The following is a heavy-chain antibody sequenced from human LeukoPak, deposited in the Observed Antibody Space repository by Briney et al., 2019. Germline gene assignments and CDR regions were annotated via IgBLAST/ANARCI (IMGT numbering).Heavy chain of an antibody. Sequence: SETLSLTCTVSGGSISSYYWSWIRQPPGKGLEWIGYIYTSGSTNYNPSLKSRVTISVDTSKNQFSLKLSSVTAADTAMYYCARHVGTTGAFDIWGQGTMVTVSS. V-gene: IGHV4-4*09. CDR3: ARHVGTTGAFDI. D-gene: IGHD1-1*01. CDR1: GGSISSYY. J-gene: IGHJ3*02. CDR2: IYTSGST.